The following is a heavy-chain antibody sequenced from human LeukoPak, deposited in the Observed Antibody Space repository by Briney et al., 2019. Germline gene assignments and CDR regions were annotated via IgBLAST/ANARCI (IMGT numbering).Heavy chain of an antibody. CDR3: ARGTVTMVDY. CDR1: GFTVSSNY. V-gene: IGHV3-66*01. Sequence: GGSLRLSCAASGFTVSSNYMSWVRQAPGRGLEWVSVIYSGGSTYYADSVEGRFTISRDNSKNTLFLQMNSLRAGDTAVYYCARGTVTMVDYWGQGTLVTVSS. CDR2: IYSGGST. J-gene: IGHJ4*02. D-gene: IGHD3-10*01.